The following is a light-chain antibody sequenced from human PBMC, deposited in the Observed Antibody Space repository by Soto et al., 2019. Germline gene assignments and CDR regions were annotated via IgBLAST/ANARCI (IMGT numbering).Light chain of an antibody. V-gene: IGLV2-8*01. J-gene: IGLJ2*01. CDR3: SSYAGSNKGV. Sequence: QSVLTQPPSASGSPGQSVTISCTGTSSDVGGYNYVSWYQQHPGKAPKLMIYEVSKRPSGVPDRFSGSKSGNTASLTVSGLPAEEEADYYCSSYAGSNKGVFGGGTKLTVL. CDR1: SSDVGGYNY. CDR2: EVS.